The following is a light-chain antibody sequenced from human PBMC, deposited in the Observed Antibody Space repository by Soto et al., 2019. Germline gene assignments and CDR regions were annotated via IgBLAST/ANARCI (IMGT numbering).Light chain of an antibody. CDR2: EDN. V-gene: IGLV3-1*01. J-gene: IGLJ2*01. CDR1: KLGDKY. Sequence: SYELTQPPSMSVSPGQTASITCSGDKLGDKYASWYQQKPGQSPVLVIYEDNKRPSGIAERFSGSNSGNTATLTISGTQAMDEADYYCQAWDSSTVVFGGGTKLTVL. CDR3: QAWDSSTVV.